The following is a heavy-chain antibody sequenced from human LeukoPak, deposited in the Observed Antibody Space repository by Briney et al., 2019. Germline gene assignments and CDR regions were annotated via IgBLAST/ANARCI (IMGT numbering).Heavy chain of an antibody. D-gene: IGHD5-18*01. CDR3: ARGGRSGYSYGYGPNWFDP. CDR1: GGSISSYY. V-gene: IGHV4-59*12. CDR2: IYYSGST. Sequence: SETLSLTCTVSGGSISSYYWSWIRQPPGKGLEWIGYIYYSGSTNYNPSLKSRVTISVDTSKNQFSLKLSSVTAADTAVYYCARGGRSGYSYGYGPNWFDPWGQGTLVTVSS. J-gene: IGHJ5*02.